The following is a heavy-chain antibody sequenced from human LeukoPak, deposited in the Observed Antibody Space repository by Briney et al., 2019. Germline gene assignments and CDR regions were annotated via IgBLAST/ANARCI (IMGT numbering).Heavy chain of an antibody. V-gene: IGHV1-2*02. CDR2: INPNSGGT. J-gene: IGHJ5*02. CDR1: GYTFTGYY. D-gene: IGHD3-22*01. CDR3: ARDYYDSSGYSRFDP. Sequence: APLKVSCKASGYTFTGYYMHWVRQAPGQGLEWMGWINPNSGGTNYAQKFQGRVTMTRDTSINTAYMDLSRLRSDDTAVYYCARDYYDSSGYSRFDPWGQGTLVTVSS.